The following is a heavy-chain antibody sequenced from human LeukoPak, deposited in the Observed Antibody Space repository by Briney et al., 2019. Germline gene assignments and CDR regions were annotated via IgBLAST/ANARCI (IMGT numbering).Heavy chain of an antibody. CDR2: FDPEENKR. V-gene: IGHV1-24*01. CDR3: ARDIRALYSYGTEFDY. D-gene: IGHD5-18*01. CDR1: GYTLTELC. J-gene: IGHJ4*02. Sequence: ASVKVSCKVSGYTLTELCIHWVRQAPGKGLEWMGGFDPEENKRIYAQKFKGRVTMTEDTSTDTAYMELSGLRFEDTAVYYCARDIRALYSYGTEFDYWGQGTLVTVSS.